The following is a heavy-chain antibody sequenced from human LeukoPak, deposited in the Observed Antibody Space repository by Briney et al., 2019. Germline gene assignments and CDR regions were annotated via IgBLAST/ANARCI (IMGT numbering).Heavy chain of an antibody. V-gene: IGHV4-31*03. CDR1: GGSVSSGSYY. J-gene: IGHJ5*02. CDR2: IYYGGST. D-gene: IGHD2-21*02. CDR3: ARAGVTSNWFDP. Sequence: SETLSLTCTVSGGSVSSGSYYWSWIRQHPGKGLEWIGYIYYGGSTYYNPSLKSRVTISVDTSKNQFSLKLSSVTAADTAVYYCARAGVTSNWFDPWGQGTLVTVSS.